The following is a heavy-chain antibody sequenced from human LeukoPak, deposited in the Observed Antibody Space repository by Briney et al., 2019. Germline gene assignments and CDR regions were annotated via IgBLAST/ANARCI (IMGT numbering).Heavy chain of an antibody. D-gene: IGHD1-26*01. CDR2: IKQDGSEK. J-gene: IGHJ6*03. CDR3: ARGRKLGSYFSSSVYYYYYMDV. V-gene: IGHV3-7*01. CDR1: GFTFSSYW. Sequence: GGSLRLSCAASGFTFSSYWMSWVRQAPGKGLEWVANIKQDGSEKYYVDSVKGRFTISRDNAKNSLYLQMNSLRAEDTAVYYCARGRKLGSYFSSSVYYYYYMDVWGKGTTVTVSS.